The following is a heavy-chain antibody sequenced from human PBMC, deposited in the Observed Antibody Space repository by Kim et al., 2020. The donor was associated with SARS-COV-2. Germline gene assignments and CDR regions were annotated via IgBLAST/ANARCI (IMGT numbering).Heavy chain of an antibody. CDR1: GGSISSCY. CDR3: AREGWGGQQLVSFDY. J-gene: IGHJ4*02. Sequence: SETLSLTCTVSGGSISSCYWSWIRQPPGKGLEWIGYIYYSGSTNYNPSLKSRVTISVDTSKNQFSLKLSSVTAADTAVYYCAREGWGGQQLVSFDYWGQGTLVTVSS. V-gene: IGHV4-59*13. D-gene: IGHD6-13*01. CDR2: IYYSGST.